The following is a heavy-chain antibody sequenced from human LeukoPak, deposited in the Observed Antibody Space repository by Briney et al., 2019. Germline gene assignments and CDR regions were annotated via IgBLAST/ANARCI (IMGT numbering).Heavy chain of an antibody. V-gene: IGHV3-73*01. CDR1: GFNFSWPG. Sequence: GSLRLPLSASGFNFSWPGMDWVRQGSVKGLEWVGRIRGKANSYATAYAASVKGRFTISRDDSKNTAYLQMNSLKTEDTAVYYCTEPDFDYWGPGTLVTVSS. CDR2: IRGKANSYAT. J-gene: IGHJ4*02. CDR3: TEPDFDY.